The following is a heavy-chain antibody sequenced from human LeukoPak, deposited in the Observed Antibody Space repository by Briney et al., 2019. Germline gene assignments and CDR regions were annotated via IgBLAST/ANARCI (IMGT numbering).Heavy chain of an antibody. J-gene: IGHJ3*02. V-gene: IGHV3-23*01. CDR3: AKIVGVAARPAFDI. Sequence: GGSLRLSCAASGFTFSSYGMHWVRQAPGKGLEWVSGISGSGGSTYYADSVKGRFTISRDNSKNTLYLQMNSLRAEDTAVYYCAKIVGVAARPAFDIWGLGTMVTVSS. D-gene: IGHD6-6*01. CDR2: ISGSGGST. CDR1: GFTFSSYG.